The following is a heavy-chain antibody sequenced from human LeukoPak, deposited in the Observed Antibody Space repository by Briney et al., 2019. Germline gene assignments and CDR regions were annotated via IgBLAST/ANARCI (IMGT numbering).Heavy chain of an antibody. V-gene: IGHV4-4*02. D-gene: IGHD5-18*01. J-gene: IGHJ3*01. CDR1: GGSISSSNW. CDR3: ACEGYSSLPIF. Sequence: SETLSLTCAVSGGSISSSNWWSWVRQPPGKGLEWIGEIYHSGSTNYNPSLKSRVTMSVDKSKNQFSLKLSSVTAADTAVYYCACEGYSSLPIFWGQGTMVTVSS. CDR2: IYHSGST.